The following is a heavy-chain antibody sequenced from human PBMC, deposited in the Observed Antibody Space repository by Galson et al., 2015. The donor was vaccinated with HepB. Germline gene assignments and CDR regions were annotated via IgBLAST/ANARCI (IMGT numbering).Heavy chain of an antibody. D-gene: IGHD4-17*01. V-gene: IGHV1-3*01. J-gene: IGHJ6*03. CDR2: INAGNGNT. CDR3: ARGRFSTRLYYYYYMDV. CDR1: GYTFTSYA. Sequence: SVKVSCKASGYTFTSYAMHWVRQAPGQRLEWMGWINAGNGNTKYSQKFQGRVTITRDTSASTAYMGLSSLRSEDTAVYYCARGRFSTRLYYYYYMDVWGKGTTVTVSS.